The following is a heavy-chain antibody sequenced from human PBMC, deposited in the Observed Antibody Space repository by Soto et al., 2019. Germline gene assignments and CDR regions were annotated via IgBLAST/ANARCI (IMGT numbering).Heavy chain of an antibody. CDR3: ARGGYYDDTGPADS. J-gene: IGHJ4*02. D-gene: IGHD3-22*01. CDR2: INSDGSIT. V-gene: IGHV3-74*03. Sequence: EVQLVESGGGLVQPGGSLRLACAASGFTFSRHCIHWVRQAPGKGLVWVSRINSDGSITKSADSVEGRFTICRDNAKNTLYMQMSSRRAEDTAVYYCARGGYYDDTGPADSWGQGTLVTVSS. CDR1: GFTFSRHC.